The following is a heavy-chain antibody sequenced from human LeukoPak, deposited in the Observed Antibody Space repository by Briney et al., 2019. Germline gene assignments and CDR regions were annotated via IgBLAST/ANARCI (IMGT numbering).Heavy chain of an antibody. CDR1: GYTLTELS. Sequence: GASVKVSCKVSGYTLTELSMHWVRQAPGKGLEWMGGLDPEDGETIYAQKFQGRVTMTEDTSTDTAYMELSSLRSEDTAVYYCATVGRARGLYYYYYYYMDVWGKRTTVTVSS. CDR2: LDPEDGET. D-gene: IGHD2-15*01. CDR3: ATVGRARGLYYYYYYYMDV. J-gene: IGHJ6*03. V-gene: IGHV1-24*01.